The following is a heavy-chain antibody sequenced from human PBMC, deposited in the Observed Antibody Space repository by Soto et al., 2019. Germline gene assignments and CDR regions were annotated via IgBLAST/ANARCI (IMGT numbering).Heavy chain of an antibody. D-gene: IGHD4-17*01. CDR1: GYTFTSYG. J-gene: IGHJ6*02. V-gene: IGHV1-18*01. Sequence: ASVKVSFKASGYTFTSYGISWVRQAPGQGLEWMGWISAYNGNTNYAQKLQGRVTMTTDTSTSTAYMELRSLRSDDTAVYYCASFGTYYGDSLGYYYGVDVWGQGTTVTVSS. CDR2: ISAYNGNT. CDR3: ASFGTYYGDSLGYYYGVDV.